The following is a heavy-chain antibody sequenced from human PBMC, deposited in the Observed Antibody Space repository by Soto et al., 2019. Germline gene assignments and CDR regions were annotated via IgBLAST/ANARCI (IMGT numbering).Heavy chain of an antibody. V-gene: IGHV1-46*01. Sequence: QVQLVQSGAEVKKPGASVKVSCKASGYTFTSYYMHWVRQAPGQGLEWMGIINPSGGSTSYAQKFQGRVTMTRDTYTSTVYMELSSLRSEDTAVYYCARDGARRYYYDSSGYLSWFDPWGQGTLVTVSS. CDR3: ARDGARRYYYDSSGYLSWFDP. D-gene: IGHD3-22*01. J-gene: IGHJ5*02. CDR2: INPSGGST. CDR1: GYTFTSYY.